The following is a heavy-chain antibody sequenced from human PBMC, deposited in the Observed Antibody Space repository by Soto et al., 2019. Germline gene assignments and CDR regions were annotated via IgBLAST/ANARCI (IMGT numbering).Heavy chain of an antibody. CDR1: GFTFSSYA. D-gene: IGHD3-9*01. Sequence: GSLRLSCAASGFTFSSYAMSWVRQAPGKGLEWVSAISGSGGSTYYADSVKGRFTISRDNSENTLYLQMNSLRAEDTAVYYCAKDDRYGYYDILTGYAFDIWGQGTMVTVSS. CDR2: ISGSGGST. J-gene: IGHJ3*02. V-gene: IGHV3-23*01. CDR3: AKDDRYGYYDILTGYAFDI.